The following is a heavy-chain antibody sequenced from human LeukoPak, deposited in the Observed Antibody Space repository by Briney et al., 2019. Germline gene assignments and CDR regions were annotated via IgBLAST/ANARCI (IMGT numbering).Heavy chain of an antibody. CDR2: IYISGST. D-gene: IGHD2-15*01. J-gene: IGHJ4*01. V-gene: IGHV4-4*07. CDR1: GGSISSYY. Sequence: SETLSLTCTVSGGSISSYYWSWIRQPAGKGLEWIGRIYISGSTNYNPSLKSRVTMSVDTSKNQFSLKLNSVTAADTAVYHCARDRDVDDFDYWGRGTLVIVSS. CDR3: ARDRDVDDFDY.